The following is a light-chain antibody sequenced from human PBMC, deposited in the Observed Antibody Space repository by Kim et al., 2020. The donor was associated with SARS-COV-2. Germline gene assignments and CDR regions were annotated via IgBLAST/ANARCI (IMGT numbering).Light chain of an antibody. CDR3: QAWDSSTKGV. V-gene: IGLV3-1*01. J-gene: IGLJ3*02. CDR1: KLGDKY. Sequence: SYELTQPPSVSVSPGQTASITCSGDKLGDKYVCWYQQKPGHSPVLVIYQDTKRPSGIPERFSGSNSGKTATLTISGTQAMDEADYYCQAWDSSTKGVFGGGTQLTVL. CDR2: QDT.